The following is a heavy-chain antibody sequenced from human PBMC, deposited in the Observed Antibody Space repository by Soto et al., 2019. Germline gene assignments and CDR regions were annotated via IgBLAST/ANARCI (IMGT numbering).Heavy chain of an antibody. J-gene: IGHJ4*02. V-gene: IGHV3-74*01. D-gene: IGHD1-1*01. Sequence: GGSLRLSCAASAFSFSTSWMHWVRQAPGEGLVWVSRINPDGRTINYADSVKGRFTISXXXAXXTXXLQXNXXRVEDTAVYFCATAGNYRFDNWGLGTLVTVSS. CDR2: INPDGRTI. CDR3: ATAGNYRFDN. CDR1: AFSFSTSW.